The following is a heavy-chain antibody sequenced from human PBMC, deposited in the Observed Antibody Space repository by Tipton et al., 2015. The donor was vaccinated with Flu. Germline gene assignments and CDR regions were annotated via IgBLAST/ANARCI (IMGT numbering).Heavy chain of an antibody. J-gene: IGHJ3*01. Sequence: TLSLTCSVSGGSIRSHYWSCIRQPPGKGLEWFGYIPHSGTTSYNPFLKSRLTLSLDTSKNQFSLGLSSVTAADTALYFCARQFYSSVTCYGDDAFDVWGQGTKVIVSS. CDR2: IPHSGTT. V-gene: IGHV4-59*11. D-gene: IGHD2-2*01. CDR1: GGSIRSHY. CDR3: ARQFYSSVTCYGDDAFDV.